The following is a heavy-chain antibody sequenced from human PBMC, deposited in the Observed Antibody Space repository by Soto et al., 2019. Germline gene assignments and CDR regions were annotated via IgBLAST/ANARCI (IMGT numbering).Heavy chain of an antibody. CDR3: AGDTTTVTPFFDY. CDR1: GFTFSSYA. D-gene: IGHD4-17*01. J-gene: IGHJ4*02. Sequence: QVQLVESGGGVVQPGRSLRLSCAASGFTFSSYAMHWVRQAPGKGLERVAGISYDGSNKYYADTVKSRFTISRDNTKNTLYLQMNSMRAEDTAVYYCAGDTTTVTPFFDYWGQGTLVTVSS. CDR2: ISYDGSNK. V-gene: IGHV3-30-3*01.